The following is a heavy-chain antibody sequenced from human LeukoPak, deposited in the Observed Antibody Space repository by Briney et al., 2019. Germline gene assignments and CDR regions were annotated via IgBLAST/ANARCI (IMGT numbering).Heavy chain of an antibody. CDR2: IYSGGST. CDR3: ARVAMVRGYYYYMDV. CDR1: GFTVSSNY. Sequence: PGGSLRLSCAASGFTVSSNYMSWDRQAPGKGLEWVSVIYSGGSTYYADSVKGRFTISRDNSKNTLYLQMNSLRAEDTAVYYCARVAMVRGYYYYMDVWGKGTTVTVSS. J-gene: IGHJ6*03. V-gene: IGHV3-53*01. D-gene: IGHD3-10*01.